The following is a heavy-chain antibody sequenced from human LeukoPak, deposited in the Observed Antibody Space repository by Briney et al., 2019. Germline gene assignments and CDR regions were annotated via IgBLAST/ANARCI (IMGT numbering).Heavy chain of an antibody. Sequence: SETLSLTCTVSGGSISSSSYYWGWIRQPPGKGLEWIGSIYYSGSTYYNPSLKSRVTISVDTSKNQFSLKLSSVTAADTAVYYCARATTVTTLFDYWGQGTLVTVSS. CDR1: GGSISSSSYY. J-gene: IGHJ4*02. V-gene: IGHV4-39*07. CDR2: IYYSGST. D-gene: IGHD4-17*01. CDR3: ARATTVTTLFDY.